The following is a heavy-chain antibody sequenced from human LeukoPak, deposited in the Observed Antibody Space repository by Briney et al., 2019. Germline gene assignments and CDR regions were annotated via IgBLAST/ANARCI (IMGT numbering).Heavy chain of an antibody. Sequence: GGSLRLSCTASGFSFSGHWMHWARQLPGKGLVWVSRISPTGSTTSYADSVKGRFTVSRDNAKNTLYLQVNNLRADDTAVYYCARGPNSNWSGLDFWGQGTLLTVSS. J-gene: IGHJ4*02. D-gene: IGHD6-6*01. CDR2: ISPTGSTT. CDR1: GFSFSGHW. CDR3: ARGPNSNWSGLDF. V-gene: IGHV3-74*01.